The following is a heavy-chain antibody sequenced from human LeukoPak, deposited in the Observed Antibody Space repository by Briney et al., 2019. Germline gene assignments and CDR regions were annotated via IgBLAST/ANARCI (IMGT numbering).Heavy chain of an antibody. CDR2: VYSTGTT. CDR1: GGSVNTTPYY. V-gene: IGHV4-39*07. Sequence: KPSETLSLTCTVSGGSVNTTPYYWAWIRQPPGKGLEWIGNVYSTGTTYYNPSLKSRVTISVDTSKNQFSLKLSSVTAADTAVYYCAREAPYGSGSYYNGPFDYWGQGTLVTVSS. J-gene: IGHJ4*02. D-gene: IGHD3-10*01. CDR3: AREAPYGSGSYYNGPFDY.